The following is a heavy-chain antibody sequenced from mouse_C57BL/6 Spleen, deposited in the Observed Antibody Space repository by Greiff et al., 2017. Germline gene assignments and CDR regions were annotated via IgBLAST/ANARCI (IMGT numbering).Heavy chain of an antibody. D-gene: IGHD1-1*01. CDR2: IDPSDSYT. V-gene: IGHV1-59*01. J-gene: IGHJ4*01. CDR1: GYTFTSYW. CDR3: ARDTVVAPYAMDY. Sequence: QVQLQQPGAELVRPGTSVKLSCKASGYTFTSYWMHWVKQRPGQGLEWIGVIDPSDSYTNYHQKFKGKATLTVDTSSSTAYMQLSSLTSEDSAVYYCARDTVVAPYAMDYWGQGTSVTVSS.